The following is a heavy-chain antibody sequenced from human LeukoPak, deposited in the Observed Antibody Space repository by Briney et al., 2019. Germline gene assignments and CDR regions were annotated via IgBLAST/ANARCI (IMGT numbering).Heavy chain of an antibody. J-gene: IGHJ3*02. Sequence: GGSLRLSCATSGFTFSGYAMSWVRQAPGKGLEWVSVISGSGGSTYYADSVKGRFTISRDNSKNTLYVQMNSLRAEDTAVYYCARAPEFKDAFDIWGQGTMVTVSS. V-gene: IGHV3-23*01. CDR2: ISGSGGST. CDR1: GFTFSGYA. CDR3: ARAPEFKDAFDI. D-gene: IGHD1-14*01.